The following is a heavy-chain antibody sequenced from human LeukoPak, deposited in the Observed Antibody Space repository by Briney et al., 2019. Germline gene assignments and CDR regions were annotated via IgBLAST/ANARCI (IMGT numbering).Heavy chain of an antibody. Sequence: PSETLSLTFTVSGGSISSYYWSWLRQPPGKGLEWIGYIYYSGSTTYNPSLKSRVTISVVTSKNQFSLKLSSVTAADTAVYYCAIRIWADWYFVLWGRGTLVTVSS. CDR2: IYYSGST. J-gene: IGHJ2*01. V-gene: IGHV4-59*08. CDR3: AIRIWADWYFVL. CDR1: GGSISSYY. D-gene: IGHD6-19*01.